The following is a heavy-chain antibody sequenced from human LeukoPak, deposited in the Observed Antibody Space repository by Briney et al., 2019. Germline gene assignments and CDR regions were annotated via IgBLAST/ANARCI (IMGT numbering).Heavy chain of an antibody. CDR2: IKSKTDGGTT. D-gene: IGHD3-22*01. J-gene: IGHJ4*02. CDR3: TTSWYDSSGYYYVDY. CDR1: GFTFSNAW. Sequence: GGSLRLSCAASGFTFSNAWMRWVRQAPGKGLEWVGRIKSKTDGGTTDYAAPVKGRFTISRDDSKNTLYLQMNSLKTEDTAVYYCTTSWYDSSGYYYVDYWGQGTLVTVSS. V-gene: IGHV3-15*01.